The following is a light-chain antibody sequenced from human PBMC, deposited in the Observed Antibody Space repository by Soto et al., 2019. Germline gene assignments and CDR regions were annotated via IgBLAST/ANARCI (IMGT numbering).Light chain of an antibody. CDR1: SSDVGGYNY. CDR2: DVS. Sequence: QSALTQPASVSGSPGQSITISCTGTSSDVGGYNYVSWYQQHPGKAPKLMIYDVSNRPSGVSNRFSGSKSGNTASLTISRLQAEDEADYYCSSYTSSSTLPYVFGPGTKLTVL. V-gene: IGLV2-14*01. J-gene: IGLJ1*01. CDR3: SSYTSSSTLPYV.